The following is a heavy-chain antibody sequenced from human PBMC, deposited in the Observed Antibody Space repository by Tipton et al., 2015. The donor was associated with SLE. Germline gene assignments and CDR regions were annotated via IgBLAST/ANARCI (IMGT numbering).Heavy chain of an antibody. CDR1: GYTFTTYG. Sequence: QSGPEVKKPGASVKVSCKASGYTFTTYGISWVRQAPGQGLEWMGWISAYNGNTNYAQKLQGRVSVTTDASTSTAYMELTTLRSDDTAAYYCARAPAYNSGYPFDFYHYMDVWGKGTTATVSS. CDR2: ISAYNGNT. CDR3: ARAPAYNSGYPFDFYHYMDV. V-gene: IGHV1-18*01. J-gene: IGHJ6*03. D-gene: IGHD5-12*01.